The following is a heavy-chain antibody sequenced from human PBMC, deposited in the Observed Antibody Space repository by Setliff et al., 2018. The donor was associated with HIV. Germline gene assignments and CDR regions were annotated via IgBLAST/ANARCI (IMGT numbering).Heavy chain of an antibody. CDR3: ASSAEY. CDR1: GGSMTTYY. V-gene: IGHV4-59*01. J-gene: IGHJ4*02. CDR2: IYFNGDS. Sequence: SETLSLTCTVSGGSMTTYYWNWIRQPPGKGLEWIGYIYFNGDSYYNPSLKSRVSISLDTSKNQISLKLNSLTAADTAVYYCASSAEYWGPGILVTVSS.